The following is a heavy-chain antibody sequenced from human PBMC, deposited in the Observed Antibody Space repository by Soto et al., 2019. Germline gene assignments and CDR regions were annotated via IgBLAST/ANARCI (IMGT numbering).Heavy chain of an antibody. CDR1: GGSISSGGYY. CDR3: ARGSNPYYDFWSGYAHYYGMDV. Sequence: TLSLTCTVSGGSISSGGYYWSWIRQHPGKGLEWIGYIYYSGSTYYNPSLKSRVTISVDTSKNQFSLKLSSVTAADTAVYYCARGSNPYYDFWSGYAHYYGMDVWGQGTTVTVSS. J-gene: IGHJ6*02. D-gene: IGHD3-3*01. CDR2: IYYSGST. V-gene: IGHV4-31*03.